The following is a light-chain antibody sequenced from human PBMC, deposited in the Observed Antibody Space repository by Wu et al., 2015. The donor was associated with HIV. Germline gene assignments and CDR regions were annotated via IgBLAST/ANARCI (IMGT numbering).Light chain of an antibody. J-gene: IGKJ5*01. CDR2: GAS. CDR3: QQYGDSPIT. CDR1: QSVSRSY. Sequence: EIVLTQSPGTLSLSPGERATLSCRASQSVSRSYLAWYQQKPGQAPRLLISGASIRATGIPDKFSGAGAGTDFSLIISGLEPEDSAVYYCQQYGDSPITFGQGTRLEIK. V-gene: IGKV3-20*01.